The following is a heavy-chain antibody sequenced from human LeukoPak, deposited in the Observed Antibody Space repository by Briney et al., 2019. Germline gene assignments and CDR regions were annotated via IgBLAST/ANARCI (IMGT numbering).Heavy chain of an antibody. CDR3: ARPSPPGDGYNPPDH. CDR1: GFNFDNFA. J-gene: IGHJ4*02. V-gene: IGHV3-30*04. Sequence: PGKSLTLSCVVSGFNFDNFAMHWVRQPLGKGLEWVAVISHDGRTKYYADSMKGRITISRDNSKNTLFLQMNNLRSEDTAVYFCARPSPPGDGYNPPDHWGQGTLDTVSS. D-gene: IGHD5-24*01. CDR2: ISHDGRTK.